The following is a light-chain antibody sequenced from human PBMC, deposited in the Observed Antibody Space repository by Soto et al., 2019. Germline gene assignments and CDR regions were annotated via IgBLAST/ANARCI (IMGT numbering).Light chain of an antibody. CDR3: QQYNSYPRT. CDR1: QSINRR. Sequence: DIQMTQSPATLSASVGDRVTMTCRASQSINRRLAWYRQTPGKAPKLLIYDASSLEGGVPSRFSGSGSETECTLTISSLQPDDFATYYCQQYNSYPRTFGQGTKVEVK. J-gene: IGKJ1*01. V-gene: IGKV1-5*01. CDR2: DAS.